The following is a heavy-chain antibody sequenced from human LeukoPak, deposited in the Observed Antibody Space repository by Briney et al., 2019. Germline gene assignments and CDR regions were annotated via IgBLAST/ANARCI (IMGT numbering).Heavy chain of an antibody. CDR1: GFTFSSYW. CDR2: IKRDGSEK. Sequence: GGSLRLSCAASGFTFSSYWMSWVRQAPGKGLEWVANIKRDGSEKYYVDSVKGRFTISRDNAKNSLYLQMNSLRAEDTAVYYCARDRAREMVTTNINFDYWGQGTLVTVSS. J-gene: IGHJ4*02. CDR3: ARDRAREMVTTNINFDY. D-gene: IGHD5-18*01. V-gene: IGHV3-7*01.